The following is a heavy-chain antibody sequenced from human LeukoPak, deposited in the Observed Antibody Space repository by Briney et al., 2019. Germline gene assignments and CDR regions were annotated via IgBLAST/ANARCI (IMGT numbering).Heavy chain of an antibody. CDR1: GFTFISYW. V-gene: IGHV3-7*03. Sequence: GGSLRLSCAASGFTFISYWMSWVRQAPGKGLEWVANIKQDGSEKYYVDSVKGRFTISRDNAKNSLYLQMNILRAEDTAVYYCAREVSYYYGSGSYYKSNYFDYWGQGTLVTVSS. CDR3: AREVSYYYGSGSYYKSNYFDY. CDR2: IKQDGSEK. J-gene: IGHJ4*02. D-gene: IGHD3-10*01.